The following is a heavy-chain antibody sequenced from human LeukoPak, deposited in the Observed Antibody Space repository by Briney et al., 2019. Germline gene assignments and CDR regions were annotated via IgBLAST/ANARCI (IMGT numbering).Heavy chain of an antibody. V-gene: IGHV2-70*11. CDR3: ARIRSSGWFSVTEYDY. CDR1: GFSLSTSGMW. J-gene: IGHJ4*02. D-gene: IGHD6-19*01. CDR2: IDWDDDK. Sequence: SGPALVKPTQTLTLTCTFSGFSLSTSGMWVSWIRHPPGKALEWLARIDWDDDKYYSTSLKTRLTISKDTSKNQVVLTMTNMDPVDTATYYCARIRSSGWFSVTEYDYWGQGTLVTVSS.